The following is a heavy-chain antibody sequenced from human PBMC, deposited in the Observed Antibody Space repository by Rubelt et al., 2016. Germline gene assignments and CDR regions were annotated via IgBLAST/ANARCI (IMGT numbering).Heavy chain of an antibody. J-gene: IGHJ5*02. CDR3: ARDGGYCSSTSCLGWFDP. CDR2: ISYDGSNK. Sequence: VAVISYDGSNKYYADSVKGRFTISRDNSKNTLYLQMNSLRAEDTAVYYCARDGGYCSSTSCLGWFDPWGQGTLVTVSS. D-gene: IGHD2-2*01. V-gene: IGHV3-30*01.